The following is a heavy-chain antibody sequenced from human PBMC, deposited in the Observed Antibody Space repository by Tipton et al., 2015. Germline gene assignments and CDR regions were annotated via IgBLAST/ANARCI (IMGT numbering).Heavy chain of an antibody. D-gene: IGHD2-15*01. V-gene: IGHV4-59*06. CDR2: ISDTGST. CDR1: GGSISSYY. J-gene: IGHJ4*02. Sequence: TLSLTCTVSGGSISSYYWSWIRQPPGKGLEWIGYISDTGSTYYNPSLKSRVTISVDTSKNQFPLRLSSVTAADTAVYYCARTLVVVAATPGESDYWGQGTLVTVAS. CDR3: ARTLVVVAATPGESDY.